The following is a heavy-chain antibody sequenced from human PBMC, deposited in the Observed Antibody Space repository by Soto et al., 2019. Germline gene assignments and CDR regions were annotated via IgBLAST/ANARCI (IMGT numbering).Heavy chain of an antibody. J-gene: IGHJ4*02. Sequence: ASVKVSCKDSGCTFRSYAISWVRQAPGQGLEWMGGIIPIFGTANYAQKFQGRVTITADESTSTAYMELSSLRSEDTAVYYCARDGRYSYGYFDYWGQGTQVTVSS. D-gene: IGHD5-18*01. CDR1: GCTFRSYA. V-gene: IGHV1-69*13. CDR2: IIPIFGTA. CDR3: ARDGRYSYGYFDY.